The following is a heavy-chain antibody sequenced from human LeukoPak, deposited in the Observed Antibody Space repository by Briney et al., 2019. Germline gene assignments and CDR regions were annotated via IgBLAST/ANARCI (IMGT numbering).Heavy chain of an antibody. CDR2: ISRSGSTR. J-gene: IGHJ3*02. CDR3: ARVATMVRVPLDALDI. CDR1: GFTFSACE. D-gene: IGHD3-10*01. Sequence: GGSLRLSCAASGFTFSACELTWVRQAPGKGLEWVSYISRSGSTRFYADSVKGRFTISRDNAKNSLYLQMNSLRAEDTAVYYCARVATMVRVPLDALDIWGQGTMVSVSS. V-gene: IGHV3-48*03.